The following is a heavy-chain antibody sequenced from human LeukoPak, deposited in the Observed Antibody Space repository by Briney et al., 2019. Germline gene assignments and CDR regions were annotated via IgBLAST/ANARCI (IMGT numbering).Heavy chain of an antibody. CDR3: ARFRRTELQSGEIFDY. V-gene: IGHV1-2*02. J-gene: IGHJ4*02. Sequence: ASVKVSCKASGYTFTGYYMHWVRQAPGQGLEGMGWINPNSGGTNYAQKFQGRVTMTRDTSISTAYMELSRLRSDDTAVYYCARFRRTELQSGEIFDYWGQGTLVTVSS. CDR1: GYTFTGYY. D-gene: IGHD3-10*01. CDR2: INPNSGGT.